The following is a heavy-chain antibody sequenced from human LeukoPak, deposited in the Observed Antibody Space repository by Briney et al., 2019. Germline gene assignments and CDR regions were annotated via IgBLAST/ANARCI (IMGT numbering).Heavy chain of an antibody. J-gene: IGHJ6*03. CDR2: IYYSGGT. D-gene: IGHD2-15*01. Sequence: SETLSLTCTVSGGSISSYYWSWIRQPPGKGLEWIGYIYYSGGTNYNPSLKSRVTISVDTSKNQFSLKLISVTAADTAVYYCARVSYSYYYYYMDVWGKGTTVTVSS. CDR3: ARVSYSYYYYYMDV. V-gene: IGHV4-59*01. CDR1: GGSISSYY.